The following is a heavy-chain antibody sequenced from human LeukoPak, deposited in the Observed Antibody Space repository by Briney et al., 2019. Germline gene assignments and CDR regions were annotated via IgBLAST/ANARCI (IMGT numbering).Heavy chain of an antibody. Sequence: SETLSLTCAVYGGSFSGYYWSWIRQPPGKGLEWIGYIYYSGSTNYNPSLKSRVTISVDTSKNQFSLKLSSVTAADTAVYYCARADRGWFGETFDYWGQGTLVTVSS. CDR2: IYYSGST. V-gene: IGHV4-59*01. D-gene: IGHD3-10*01. CDR1: GGSFSGYY. CDR3: ARADRGWFGETFDY. J-gene: IGHJ4*02.